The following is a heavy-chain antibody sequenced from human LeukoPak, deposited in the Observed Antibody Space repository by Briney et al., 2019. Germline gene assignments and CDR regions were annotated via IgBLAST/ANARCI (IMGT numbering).Heavy chain of an antibody. CDR3: ARDGSGWLRY. Sequence: PSETLSLTCTVSGGSISSYYWSWIRQPPGKGLEWIGYIYDSGRTNYSPSLRSRVTISLDTLKNQFSLKLSSVTAADTAVYYCARDGSGWLRYWGQGTLVTVSS. V-gene: IGHV4-59*01. D-gene: IGHD6-19*01. J-gene: IGHJ4*02. CDR1: GGSISSYY. CDR2: IYDSGRT.